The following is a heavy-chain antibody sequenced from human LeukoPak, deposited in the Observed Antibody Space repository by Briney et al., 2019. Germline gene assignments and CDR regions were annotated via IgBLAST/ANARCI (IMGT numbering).Heavy chain of an antibody. V-gene: IGHV3-21*04. D-gene: IGHD6-25*01. CDR3: ARDLGSGLVY. Sequence: GGSLRLSCAASGFTFSSYAMSWLRQAPGKGLEWVSSISNNVGYIYYADSVKGRFTVSRDNAKNSLYLQMNSLRAEDTAVYYCARDLGSGLVYWGQGTLVTVSS. CDR2: ISNNVGYI. CDR1: GFTFSSYA. J-gene: IGHJ4*02.